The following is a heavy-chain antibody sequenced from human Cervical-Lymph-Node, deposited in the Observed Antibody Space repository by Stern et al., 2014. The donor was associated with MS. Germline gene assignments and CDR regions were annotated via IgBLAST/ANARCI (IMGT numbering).Heavy chain of an antibody. Sequence: AQLVESGGGVVQPGTSLRLSCEVSGFTFRRHAMHWVRQAPGRGLEWGSQIWYDGSNKYYADSVKGRFTISRDNSKNTVFLQMNSLRAEDTAVYYCARDGQDLVPYGMDVWGQGTTVTVSS. J-gene: IGHJ6*02. CDR2: IWYDGSNK. CDR1: GFTFRRHA. CDR3: ARDGQDLVPYGMDV. V-gene: IGHV3-33*01. D-gene: IGHD6-13*01.